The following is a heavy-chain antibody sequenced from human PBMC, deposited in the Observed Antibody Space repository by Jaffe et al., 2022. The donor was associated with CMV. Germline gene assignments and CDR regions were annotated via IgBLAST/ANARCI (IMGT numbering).Heavy chain of an antibody. CDR3: ASRYSGYDYYYYYYMDV. CDR2: IYHSGST. D-gene: IGHD5-12*01. V-gene: IGHV4-4*02. CDR1: GGSISSSNW. J-gene: IGHJ6*03. Sequence: QVQLQESGPGLVKPSGTLSLTCAVSGGSISSSNWWSWVRQPPGKGLEWIGEIYHSGSTNYNPSLKSRVTISVDKSKNQFSLKLSSVTAADTAVYYCASRYSGYDYYYYYYMDVWGKGTTVTVSS.